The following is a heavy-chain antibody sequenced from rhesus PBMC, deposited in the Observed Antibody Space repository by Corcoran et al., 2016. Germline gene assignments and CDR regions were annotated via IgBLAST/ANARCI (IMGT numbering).Heavy chain of an antibody. D-gene: IGHD3-9*01. CDR3: ARGYYEDDYGYYYPFDY. V-gene: IGHV4-81*01. Sequence: QVQLQESGPGLVKPSETLSLTCTVSGGSISVYYWSWIRQPPGKGLEWIGNIDGNSAGTNYNPSRKSRVTISKDTSKNQFSLKLSSVTAADTAVYYCARGYYEDDYGYYYPFDYWGQGVLVTVSS. J-gene: IGHJ4*01. CDR1: GGSISVYY. CDR2: IDGNSAGT.